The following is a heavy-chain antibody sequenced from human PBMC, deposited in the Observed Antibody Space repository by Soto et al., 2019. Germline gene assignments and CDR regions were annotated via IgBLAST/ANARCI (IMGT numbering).Heavy chain of an antibody. Sequence: GGSMRLSCAAAGFDFRSYARSWVRQAPGKGLEWVSAISGSGGSTYYADSVKGRFTISRDNSKNTLYLQMNSLRAEDTAVYYCARSGYEPYYYYMDVWGKGTTVTVSS. J-gene: IGHJ6*03. CDR2: ISGSGGST. D-gene: IGHD5-12*01. CDR3: ARSGYEPYYYYMDV. CDR1: GFDFRSYA. V-gene: IGHV3-23*01.